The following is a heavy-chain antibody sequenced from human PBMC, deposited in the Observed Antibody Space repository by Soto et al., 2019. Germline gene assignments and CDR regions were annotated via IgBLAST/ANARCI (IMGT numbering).Heavy chain of an antibody. CDR3: ARGLITGSQYSGGWYYFDS. J-gene: IGHJ4*02. CDR2: INPSGGST. V-gene: IGHV1-46*01. CDR1: GYTFTSYY. Sequence: ASVKVSCKASGYTFTSYYMHWVRQAPGQGLKWMGIINPSGGSTSYAQKYQGRVTMTRDTSTSTVYMELSSLRSEDTAVYYCARGLITGSQYSGGWYYFDSWGQGTQVTVSS. D-gene: IGHD1-26*01.